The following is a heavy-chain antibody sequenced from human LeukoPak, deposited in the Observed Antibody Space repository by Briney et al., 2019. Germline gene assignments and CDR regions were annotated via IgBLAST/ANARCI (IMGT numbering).Heavy chain of an antibody. D-gene: IGHD3-10*01. J-gene: IGHJ5*02. Sequence: GSLRLSCAASGFTFSSYAMSWVRQAPGKGLEWIGSIYYSGSTYYNPSLKSRVTISVDTSKNQFSLKLSSVTAADTAVYYCARAQNSYGSGSSWGQGTLVTVSS. CDR3: ARAQNSYGSGSS. V-gene: IGHV4-39*07. CDR1: GFTFSSYA. CDR2: IYYSGST.